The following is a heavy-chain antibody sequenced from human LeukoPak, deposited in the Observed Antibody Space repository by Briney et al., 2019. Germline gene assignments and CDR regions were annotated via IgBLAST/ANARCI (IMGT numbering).Heavy chain of an antibody. CDR3: ARVDGDYSHRI. V-gene: IGHV4-4*02. CDR2: IHRDGRT. D-gene: IGHD4-17*01. CDR1: GVSISSSEW. Sequence: SETLSLTCAVSGVSISSSEWWIWVRQPPGQGLEWIGEIHRDGRTRYNPSLKSRVTMSVDTSKNQFSLKLSSVTAADTAVYYCARVDGDYSHRIWGQGTLVTVSS. J-gene: IGHJ4*02.